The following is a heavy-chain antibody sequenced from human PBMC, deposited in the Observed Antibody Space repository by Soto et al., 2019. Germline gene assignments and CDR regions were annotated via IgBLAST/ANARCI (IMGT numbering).Heavy chain of an antibody. J-gene: IGHJ6*03. CDR2: ISSSSSYK. Sequence: GGSLRLSCAASGFTFSSYSMNWVRQAPGKGLEWVSYISSSSSYKYYADSVKGRFTISRDNAKNSLYLQMNSLRAEDTAVDYCAIDVRYYCGSGYCYYYMDVWGKGTTVTVSS. CDR1: GFTFSSYS. V-gene: IGHV3-21*01. CDR3: AIDVRYYCGSGYCYYYMDV. D-gene: IGHD3-10*01.